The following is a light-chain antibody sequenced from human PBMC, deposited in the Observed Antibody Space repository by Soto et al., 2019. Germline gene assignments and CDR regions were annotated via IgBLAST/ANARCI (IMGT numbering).Light chain of an antibody. Sequence: DIQLPQSPSTLSASVGARVTITCRASQSIKNWLAWYQQKPGEAPKLLIYKASTLESGVPSRFSGSGSGTEFTLTISCLQPDDGATYYCQEYNSYSQFTFGPGTKVDIK. V-gene: IGKV1-5*03. CDR3: QEYNSYSQFT. CDR1: QSIKNW. J-gene: IGKJ3*01. CDR2: KAS.